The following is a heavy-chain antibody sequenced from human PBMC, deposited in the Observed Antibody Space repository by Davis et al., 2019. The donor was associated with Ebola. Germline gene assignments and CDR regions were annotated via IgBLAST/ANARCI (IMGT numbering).Heavy chain of an antibody. CDR3: AAGRYCTNGVCYRLFAAAGTDFDY. V-gene: IGHV4-39*07. J-gene: IGHJ4*02. Sequence: MPGGSLRLSCTVSGGSVNSSSYYWGWIRQPPGKGLEWIGSIYHSGSTYYNPSLKSRVTISVDRSKNQFSLKLSSVTAADTAVYYCAAGRYCTNGVCYRLFAAAGTDFDYWGQGTLVTVSS. CDR2: IYHSGST. D-gene: IGHD2-8*01. CDR1: GGSVNSSSYY.